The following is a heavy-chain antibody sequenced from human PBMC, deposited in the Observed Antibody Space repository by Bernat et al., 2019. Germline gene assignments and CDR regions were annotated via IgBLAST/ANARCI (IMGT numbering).Heavy chain of an antibody. J-gene: IGHJ3*02. CDR2: IFSNDEK. D-gene: IGHD5-12*01. V-gene: IGHV2-26*01. Sequence: QVTLKESGLVLVKPTETLMLTCTVSGFSLSNARMGVSWIRQTPGKALEWLAHIFSNDEKSYSTSLKSRLTISKNASKSQVVLTMTNIDPVDTATYYGALVSGYLDAFDIWGRVTMVTVSS. CDR3: ALVSGYLDAFDI. CDR1: GFSLSNARMG.